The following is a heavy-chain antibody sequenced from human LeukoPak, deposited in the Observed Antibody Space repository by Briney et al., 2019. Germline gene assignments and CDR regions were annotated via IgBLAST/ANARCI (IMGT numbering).Heavy chain of an antibody. Sequence: ASVKVSCKASGYTFTSYGISWVRQAPGQGLEWMVWISAYNGNTNYAQKLQGRVTMTTDTSTSTAYMELRSLRSDDTAVYYCARGPYDFWSGMEDYWGQGTLVTVSS. D-gene: IGHD3-3*01. CDR2: ISAYNGNT. V-gene: IGHV1-18*01. J-gene: IGHJ4*02. CDR1: GYTFTSYG. CDR3: ARGPYDFWSGMEDY.